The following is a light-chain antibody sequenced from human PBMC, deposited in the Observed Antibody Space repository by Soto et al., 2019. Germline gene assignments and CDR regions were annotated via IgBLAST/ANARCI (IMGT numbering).Light chain of an antibody. CDR1: QSVSRY. CDR2: DAS. V-gene: IGKV3-11*01. CDR3: EQRSNWTIT. Sequence: EIVLTQSPSTLSLSPGERATLSCRASQSVSRYLAWYQQKPCKAPRLLIYDASNRATGIPGRFSGSGCWTDFNPTNTSLEPEDFAVNYCEQRSNWTITFGQRTRRGI. J-gene: IGKJ5*01.